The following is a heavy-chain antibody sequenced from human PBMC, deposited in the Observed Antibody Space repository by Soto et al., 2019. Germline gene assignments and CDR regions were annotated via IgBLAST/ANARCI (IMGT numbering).Heavy chain of an antibody. V-gene: IGHV3-33*01. Sequence: QVQLVESGGGVVQPGRSLRLSCAASGFTFSSYGMHWVRQAPGKGLEWVAVIWYDGSNKYYADSVKGRFTISRDNSKNTLYLQMNSVRAEDTAVYYCARDGLPCSSTSCYIYYYYYYMDVWGKGTTVTVSS. J-gene: IGHJ6*03. CDR3: ARDGLPCSSTSCYIYYYYYYMDV. D-gene: IGHD2-2*02. CDR1: GFTFSSYG. CDR2: IWYDGSNK.